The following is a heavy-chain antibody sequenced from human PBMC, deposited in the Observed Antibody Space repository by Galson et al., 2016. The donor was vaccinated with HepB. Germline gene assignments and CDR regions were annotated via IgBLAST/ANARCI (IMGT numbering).Heavy chain of an antibody. CDR1: GYTLTTYY. CDR3: ARLARVADFYYYGMDV. Sequence: SVKVSCKASGYTLTTYYIHWVRQAPGQGLEWMGWINPNSGGTNYVQKFRGRFTTTRDTSINTAYMELSGLRSDDTAVYYCARLARVADFYYYGMDVWGQGTTVTVSS. CDR2: INPNSGGT. V-gene: IGHV1-2*02. J-gene: IGHJ6*02.